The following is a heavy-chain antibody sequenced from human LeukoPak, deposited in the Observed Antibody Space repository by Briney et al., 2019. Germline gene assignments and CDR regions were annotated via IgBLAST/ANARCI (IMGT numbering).Heavy chain of an antibody. D-gene: IGHD5-18*01. J-gene: IGHJ4*02. CDR2: ISGSGGST. Sequence: GGSLRLSCAASGFTFDDYGMSWVRQAPGKGLEWVSAISGSGGSTYYADSVKGRFTISRDNSKNTLYLQMNSLRAEDTAVYYCAKDLDKLMVTDYWGQGTLVTVSS. V-gene: IGHV3-23*01. CDR1: GFTFDDYG. CDR3: AKDLDKLMVTDY.